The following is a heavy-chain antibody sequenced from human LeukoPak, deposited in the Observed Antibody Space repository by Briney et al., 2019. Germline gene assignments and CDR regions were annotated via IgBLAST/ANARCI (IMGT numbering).Heavy chain of an antibody. CDR2: IYPGDSDT. J-gene: IGHJ4*02. D-gene: IGHD4-23*01. Sequence: GASLKISCKASGYSFTDYWNVWVRRMPRKSLEWMGGIYPGDSDTRYSPSLDGQVTISADKSVSTTYLQWSSPQASDTAMYYCARPSSLYGGTSEDYWGQGTLVTVSS. CDR3: ARPSSLYGGTSEDY. V-gene: IGHV5-51*01. CDR1: GYSFTDYW.